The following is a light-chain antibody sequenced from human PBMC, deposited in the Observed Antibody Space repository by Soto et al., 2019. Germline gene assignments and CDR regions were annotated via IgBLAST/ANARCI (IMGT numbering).Light chain of an antibody. V-gene: IGKV3-20*01. Sequence: EIVLTQSPGTLSLSPGERATLSCRASQSVSTSYLAWYQQKPGQAPRLLIHGASSRATGIQDRFSGSGSGADFSHTISRLEPEDFAVYYCQQYGSVPLTFGGGTKVEIQ. CDR3: QQYGSVPLT. CDR1: QSVSTSY. CDR2: GAS. J-gene: IGKJ4*01.